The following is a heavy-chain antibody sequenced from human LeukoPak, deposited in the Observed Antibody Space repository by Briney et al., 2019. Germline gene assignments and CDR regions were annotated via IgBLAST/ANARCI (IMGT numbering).Heavy chain of an antibody. Sequence: GGSLRLSCAASGFTFSSYSMNWVRQAPGKGLEWVSSISSSSSYIYYADSVKGRFTITRDNAKNSLYLQMNSLRAEDTAVYYCASEGAARRNWFDRWGQGTLVTVSS. CDR2: ISSSSSYI. D-gene: IGHD6-6*01. CDR1: GFTFSSYS. J-gene: IGHJ5*02. CDR3: ASEGAARRNWFDR. V-gene: IGHV3-21*01.